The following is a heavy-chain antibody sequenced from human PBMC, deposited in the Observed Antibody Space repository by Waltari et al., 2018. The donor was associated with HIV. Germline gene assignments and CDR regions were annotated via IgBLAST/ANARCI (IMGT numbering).Heavy chain of an antibody. V-gene: IGHV4-61*02. J-gene: IGHJ5*02. CDR3: ARDKLARWFDP. CDR1: GGSISSGSYY. Sequence: QVQLQESGPGLVKPSQTLSLTCTVSGGSISSGSYYWSWIRQPAGKGLEWIGRIYTSGSTNYNPSLKSRVTISVDTSKNQFSLKLSSVTAADTAVYYCARDKLARWFDPWGQGTLVTVSS. D-gene: IGHD5-12*01. CDR2: IYTSGST.